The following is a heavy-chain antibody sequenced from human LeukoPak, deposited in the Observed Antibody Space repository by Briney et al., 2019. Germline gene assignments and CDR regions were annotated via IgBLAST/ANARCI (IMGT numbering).Heavy chain of an antibody. CDR1: GGSISSSSYY. J-gene: IGHJ4*02. V-gene: IGHV4-39*01. CDR2: NYYSGST. Sequence: SETLSLTCTVSGGSISSSSYYWGWIRQPPGKGLEWIGSNYYSGSTYYNPSLKSRVTISVDTSKNQFSLKLSSVTAADTAVYYCAMTARYYFDYWGQGTLVTVSS. CDR3: AMTARYYFDY. D-gene: IGHD2-21*02.